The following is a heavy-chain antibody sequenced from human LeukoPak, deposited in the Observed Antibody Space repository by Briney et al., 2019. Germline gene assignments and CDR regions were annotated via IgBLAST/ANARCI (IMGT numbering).Heavy chain of an antibody. Sequence: YSGGSTYYADSVKGRFTISRDNSKNTLFLQMNSLRAEDTAVYYCAGISACDDYWGQGTLVTVSS. CDR3: AGISACDDY. V-gene: IGHV3-53*01. CDR2: YSGGST. J-gene: IGHJ4*02.